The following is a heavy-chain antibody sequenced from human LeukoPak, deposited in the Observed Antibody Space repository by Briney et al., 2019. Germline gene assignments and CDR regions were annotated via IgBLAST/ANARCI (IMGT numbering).Heavy chain of an antibody. CDR1: GGSFSGYY. CDR3: ASVGYCSSTSCYDY. CDR2: INHSGST. D-gene: IGHD2-2*01. J-gene: IGHJ4*02. V-gene: IGHV4-34*01. Sequence: SETLSLTCAVYGGSFSGYYWSWIRQPPGKGLEWIGEINHSGSTNYNPSLKSRVTISVDTSKNQFSLKLSPVTAADTAVYYCASVGYCSSTSCYDYWGQGTLVTVSS.